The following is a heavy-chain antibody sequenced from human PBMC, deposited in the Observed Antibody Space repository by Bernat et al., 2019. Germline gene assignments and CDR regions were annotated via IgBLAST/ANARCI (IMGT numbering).Heavy chain of an antibody. J-gene: IGHJ6*02. Sequence: QVQLVESGGGVVQPGRSLRLSCAASGFTFSSYGMHWVRQAPGKGLEWVAVISYDGSNKYYADSVKGRFTISRDNSKNTLYLQMNSLRAEDTAVYYCGEDSRVDVSNYGIDFWGQGTTVTVSS. V-gene: IGHV3-30*18. CDR2: ISYDGSNK. D-gene: IGHD2-2*01. CDR1: GFTFSSYG. CDR3: GEDSRVDVSNYGIDF.